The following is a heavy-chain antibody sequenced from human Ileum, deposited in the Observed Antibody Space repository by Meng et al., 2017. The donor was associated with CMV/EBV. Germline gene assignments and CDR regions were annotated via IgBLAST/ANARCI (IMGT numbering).Heavy chain of an antibody. D-gene: IGHD2-15*01. Sequence: RVSCKATGYTFRDYGVSWVRQAPGQGLEWIGWISAFNGNTDYARSLQGRVTMTTETSTATAFLDLKSLRSNDTAIYYCARGVAFDYWGQGSLVTVSS. CDR3: ARGVAFDY. CDR2: ISAFNGNT. CDR1: GYTFRDYG. V-gene: IGHV1-18*04. J-gene: IGHJ4*02.